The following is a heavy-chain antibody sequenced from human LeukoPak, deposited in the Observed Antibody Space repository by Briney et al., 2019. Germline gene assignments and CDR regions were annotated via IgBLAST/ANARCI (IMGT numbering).Heavy chain of an antibody. CDR3: ARDLKVKSADYYFDY. Sequence: GGSLRLSCAASTFTIRDYWMSWVRQTPGKGLEWVANIKQDGSEKSYFASVRGRFIISRDNVKNALYLQMNSLRAEDTAVYYCARDLKVKSADYYFDYWGQGTLVTVSS. D-gene: IGHD2-15*01. CDR1: TFTIRDYW. CDR2: IKQDGSEK. J-gene: IGHJ4*02. V-gene: IGHV3-7*01.